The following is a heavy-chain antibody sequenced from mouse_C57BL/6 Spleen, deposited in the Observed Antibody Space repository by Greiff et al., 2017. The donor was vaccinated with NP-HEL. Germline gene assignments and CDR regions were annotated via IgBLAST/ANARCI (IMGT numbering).Heavy chain of an antibody. J-gene: IGHJ1*03. CDR3: ARCSYYYGSSYWYFDV. CDR2: IHPNSGST. D-gene: IGHD1-1*01. CDR1: GYTFTSYW. Sequence: QVQLQQPGAELVKPGASVKLSCKASGYTFTSYWMHWVKQRPGQGLEWIGMIHPNSGSTNYNEKFKSKATLTVDKSSSTAYMQLSSLTSEDSAVYYCARCSYYYGSSYWYFDVWGTGTTVTVSS. V-gene: IGHV1-64*01.